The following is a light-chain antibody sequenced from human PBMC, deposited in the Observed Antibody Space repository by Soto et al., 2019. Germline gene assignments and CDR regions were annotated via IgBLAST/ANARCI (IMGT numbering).Light chain of an antibody. Sequence: DIQMTQSPSAGSSSVGGRVTITCLASQGIRRWLAWVPQKPGKAPKLLIYAASSLQSGVPSRFSGRRSGTDFTLTIRSRQPGGFSLYYRQQANSFPVSFGRGTKVDIK. CDR3: QQANSFPVS. CDR1: QGIRRW. V-gene: IGKV1-12*01. CDR2: AAS. J-gene: IGKJ4*01.